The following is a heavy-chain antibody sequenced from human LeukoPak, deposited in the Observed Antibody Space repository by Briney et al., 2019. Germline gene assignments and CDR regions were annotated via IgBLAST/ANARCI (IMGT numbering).Heavy chain of an antibody. J-gene: IGHJ5*02. CDR3: ARHTIDTSLGGVPDYFDA. CDR1: GVSISSGHYY. CDR2: VLYSGST. V-gene: IGHV4-39*07. D-gene: IGHD3-16*01. Sequence: PSEILSLTCTVSGVSISSGHYYWAWIRQPPGRGLECIASVLYSGSTYYDPSFNGRVTLSVDTSKNQFSLRLSSVTAADTAIYYCARHTIDTSLGGVPDYFDAWGQGTPVTVSS.